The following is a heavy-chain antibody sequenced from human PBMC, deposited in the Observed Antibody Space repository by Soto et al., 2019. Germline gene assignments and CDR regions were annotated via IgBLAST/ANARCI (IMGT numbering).Heavy chain of an antibody. Sequence: NPSETLSLTCAVYGGSFSGYYWSWIRQPPGKGLEWIGEINHSGSTNYNPSLKSRVTISVDTSKNQFSLKLSSVTAADTAVYYCARGRYHCISTSCYGGTRAYNWFDPWGQGTLVTVSS. CDR3: ARGRYHCISTSCYGGTRAYNWFDP. V-gene: IGHV4-34*01. CDR1: GGSFSGYY. D-gene: IGHD2-2*01. CDR2: INHSGST. J-gene: IGHJ5*02.